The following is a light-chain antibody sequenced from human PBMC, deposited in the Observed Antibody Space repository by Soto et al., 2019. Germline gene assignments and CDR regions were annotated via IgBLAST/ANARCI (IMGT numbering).Light chain of an antibody. V-gene: IGKV3D-20*01. CDR3: QQFGSSLYT. Sequence: VLTQSPGTLSLSPGERATLSCRASQSVSSSYLAWYQQKPGLAPRLLIYDASSRATGIPDRFSGSGSGTDFTLTISRLEPEDFAVYYCQQFGSSLYTFGQGTKLEIK. J-gene: IGKJ2*01. CDR2: DAS. CDR1: QSVSSSY.